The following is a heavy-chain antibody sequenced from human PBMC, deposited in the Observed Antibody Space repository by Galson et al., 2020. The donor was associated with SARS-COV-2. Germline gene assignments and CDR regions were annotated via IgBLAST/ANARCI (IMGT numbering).Heavy chain of an antibody. J-gene: IGHJ4*02. Sequence: SQTLSLTCTVSGAPLSSGTYLWAWIRQTPGKGLEWIGSLYHNGNTYYNPSLRSPVIKYLDASANEVSLILLSVTAADTAIYYCERRAQYDSTITWGRGTLVFVSS. V-gene: IGHV4-39*01. D-gene: IGHD3-10*01. CDR3: ERRAQYDSTIT. CDR2: LYHNGNT. CDR1: GAPLSSGTYL.